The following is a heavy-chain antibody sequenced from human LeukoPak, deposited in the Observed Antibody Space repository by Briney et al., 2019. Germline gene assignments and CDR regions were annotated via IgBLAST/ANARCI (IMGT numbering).Heavy chain of an antibody. Sequence: SETLSLTCTVSGGSISSYYWSWIRQPPGKGLEWIGCIYYSGSTNYNPSLKSRVTISVDTSKNQFSLKLSSVTAADTAVYYCARVVISEWEEPFLDYWGQGTLVTVSS. CDR2: IYYSGST. CDR1: GGSISSYY. D-gene: IGHD1-26*01. J-gene: IGHJ4*02. CDR3: ARVVISEWEEPFLDY. V-gene: IGHV4-59*01.